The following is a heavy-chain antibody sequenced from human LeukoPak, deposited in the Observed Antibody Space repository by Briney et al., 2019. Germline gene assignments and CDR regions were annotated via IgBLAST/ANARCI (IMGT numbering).Heavy chain of an antibody. J-gene: IGHJ5*02. CDR1: GGSFSGYY. CDR3: ARGGSRHDFWSGYYSSWFDP. D-gene: IGHD3-3*01. V-gene: IGHV4-34*01. CDR2: INHSGST. Sequence: SETLSLTCAVYGGSFSGYYWSWIRQPPGKGLEWIGEINHSGSTNYNPSLKSRVTISVDTSKNQFSLKLSSVTAADTAVYYCARGGSRHDFWSGYYSSWFDPWGQGTLVTVSS.